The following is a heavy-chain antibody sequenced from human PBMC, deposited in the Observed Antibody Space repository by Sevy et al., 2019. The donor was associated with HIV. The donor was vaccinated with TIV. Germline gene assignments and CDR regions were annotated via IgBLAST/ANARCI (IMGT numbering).Heavy chain of an antibody. Sequence: GGSLRLSCAASGFTFGSYAMSWVRQTPGKGLEWVSAITNSGGDTYHADSVKGRFTISRDNSKNTLYLQMDSLRAEDTAVYYCAKGSSPSRPYYFDYWGQGTLVTVSP. J-gene: IGHJ4*02. CDR2: ITNSGGDT. CDR1: GFTFGSYA. V-gene: IGHV3-23*01. CDR3: AKGSSPSRPYYFDY.